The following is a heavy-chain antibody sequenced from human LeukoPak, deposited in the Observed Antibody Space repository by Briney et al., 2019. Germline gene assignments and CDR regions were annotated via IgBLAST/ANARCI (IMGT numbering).Heavy chain of an antibody. V-gene: IGHV1-69*04. J-gene: IGHJ4*02. CDR3: ARGDVDTAMVTPDY. D-gene: IGHD5-18*01. CDR1: GGTFSSYA. Sequence: GSSVKVSCKASGGTFSSYAISWVRQAPGQGLEWMGRIIPIFGIANYAQEFQGRVTITADKSTSTAYMELSSLRSEDTAVYYCARGDVDTAMVTPDYWGQGTLVTVSS. CDR2: IIPIFGIA.